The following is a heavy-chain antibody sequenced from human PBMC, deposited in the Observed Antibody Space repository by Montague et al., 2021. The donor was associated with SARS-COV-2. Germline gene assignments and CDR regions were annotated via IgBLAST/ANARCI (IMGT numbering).Heavy chain of an antibody. CDR3: ASGLLEPLDY. V-gene: IGHV4-34*01. Sequence: SETLSLTCAVYGGSFSGYYWSWIRQPPGKGLEWIGEINHSGSTNYNPSLKSRVTISVDTSKNQFSLKLSSVTAADTAVYYCASGLLEPLDYWGQGTLVTVSS. CDR2: INHSGST. J-gene: IGHJ4*02. CDR1: GGSFSGYY. D-gene: IGHD1-14*01.